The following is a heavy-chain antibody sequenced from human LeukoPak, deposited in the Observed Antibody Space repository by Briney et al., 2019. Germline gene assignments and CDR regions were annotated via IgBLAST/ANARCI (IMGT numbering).Heavy chain of an antibody. CDR1: GFTLSDYY. CDR2: ISSSGSTI. D-gene: IGHD6-19*01. J-gene: IGHJ4*02. CDR3: AKLASSGSRECFDY. Sequence: GGSLRLSCAASGFTLSDYYMSWIRQAPGKGLEWVSYISSSGSTIYYADSVKGRFTISRDNSKNTLYLQMNSLRAEDTAVYYCAKLASSGSRECFDYWGQGTLVTVSS. V-gene: IGHV3-11*01.